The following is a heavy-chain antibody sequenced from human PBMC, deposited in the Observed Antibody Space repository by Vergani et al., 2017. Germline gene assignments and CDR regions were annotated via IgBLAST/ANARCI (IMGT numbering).Heavy chain of an antibody. Sequence: QVQLQESGPGLVKPSETLSLTCTVSGGSISSYYWSWIRQPPGKGLEWIGYSYYSGSTNYNPSLKSRVTISVDTSKNQFSLKLSSVTAADTAVYYCARPVDILTYYPGYYWGQGTLVTVSS. V-gene: IGHV4-59*01. CDR3: ARPVDILTYYPGYY. D-gene: IGHD3-9*01. CDR2: SYYSGST. CDR1: GGSISSYY. J-gene: IGHJ4*02.